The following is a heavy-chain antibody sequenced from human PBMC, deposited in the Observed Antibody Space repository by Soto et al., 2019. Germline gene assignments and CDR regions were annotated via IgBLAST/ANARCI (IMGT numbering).Heavy chain of an antibody. J-gene: IGHJ6*02. Sequence: QVQLVQSGAEVKKPGSSVKVSCKASGGTFSSYAISWVRQAPGQGLEWMGGIIPIFGTANYAQKFQGRVTIPADESTSTAYMELSSLRSEDTAVYYCARRARGYSGYEYYGMDVWGQGTTVTVSS. CDR2: IIPIFGTA. CDR1: GGTFSSYA. V-gene: IGHV1-69*12. D-gene: IGHD5-12*01. CDR3: ARRARGYSGYEYYGMDV.